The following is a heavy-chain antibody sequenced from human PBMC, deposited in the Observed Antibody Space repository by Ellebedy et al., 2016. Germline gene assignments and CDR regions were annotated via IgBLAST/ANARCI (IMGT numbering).Heavy chain of an antibody. CDR2: ISTDGSGT. D-gene: IGHD3-10*01. CDR3: ARGWFGVDY. Sequence: GESLKISCAAAGSTFSTYWMHWVRHAPGKGLVWVSRISTDGSGTFYADSVKGRFPISGDNAKNTLYLEMNSLTVDDTAVYYCARGWFGVDYWGQGTLVTVSS. J-gene: IGHJ4*02. V-gene: IGHV3-74*01. CDR1: GSTFSTYW.